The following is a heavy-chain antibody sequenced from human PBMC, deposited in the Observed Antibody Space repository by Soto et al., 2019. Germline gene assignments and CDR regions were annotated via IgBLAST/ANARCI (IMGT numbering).Heavy chain of an antibody. CDR1: GYTFTSYD. CDR3: ASRGGYCSSTSCYRDYYYYGMDV. CDR2: MNPNSGNT. D-gene: IGHD2-2*01. J-gene: IGHJ6*02. V-gene: IGHV1-8*01. Sequence: ASVKVSCKASGYTFTSYDINWVRQATGQGLEWMGWMNPNSGNTGYAQKFQGRVTMTRNTSISTAYMELSSLRSEDTAVYYCASRGGYCSSTSCYRDYYYYGMDVWGQGTTVTVSS.